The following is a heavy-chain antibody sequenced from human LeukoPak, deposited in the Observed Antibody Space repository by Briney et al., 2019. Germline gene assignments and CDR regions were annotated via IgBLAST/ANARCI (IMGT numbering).Heavy chain of an antibody. V-gene: IGHV3-21*01. Sequence: PGGSLRLSCAASGFTFSSYSMNWVRQAPGKGLEWVSSISSSSSYIYYADSVKGRFTISRDNAKNSLYLQMNSLRAEDTAVYYCARATGEYCGGDCYYFDYWGQGTLVTVSS. CDR2: ISSSSSYI. D-gene: IGHD2-21*02. CDR3: ARATGEYCGGDCYYFDY. CDR1: GFTFSSYS. J-gene: IGHJ4*02.